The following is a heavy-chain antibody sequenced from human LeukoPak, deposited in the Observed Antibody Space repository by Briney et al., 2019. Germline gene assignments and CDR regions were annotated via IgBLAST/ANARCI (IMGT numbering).Heavy chain of an antibody. V-gene: IGHV4-4*07. Sequence: PSETLSLTCTVSGGSISSYYWSWIRQPAGKGLEWIGRIYTSGSTNYNPSLKSRVTMSVDTSKNQFSLKLSSVTAADTAVYYCARASQLWPDYYYYMDVWGKGTTVTVSS. CDR3: ARASQLWPDYYYYMDV. D-gene: IGHD5-18*01. CDR2: IYTSGST. CDR1: GGSISSYY. J-gene: IGHJ6*03.